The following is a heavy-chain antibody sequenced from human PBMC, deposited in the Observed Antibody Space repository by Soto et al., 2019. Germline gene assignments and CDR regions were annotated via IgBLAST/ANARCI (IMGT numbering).Heavy chain of an antibody. CDR1: GFTFSSYA. Sequence: HPGGSLRLSCAASGFTFSSYAMHWVRQAPGKGLEWVAVISYDGSNKYYADSVKGRFTISRDNSKNTLYLQMNSLRAEDTAVYYCARARVARLHHYGMDVWGQGTTVTVSS. CDR3: ARARVARLHHYGMDV. J-gene: IGHJ6*02. V-gene: IGHV3-30-3*01. CDR2: ISYDGSNK. D-gene: IGHD6-25*01.